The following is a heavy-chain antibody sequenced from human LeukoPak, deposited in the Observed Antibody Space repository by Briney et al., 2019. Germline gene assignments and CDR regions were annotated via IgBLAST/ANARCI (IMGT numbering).Heavy chain of an antibody. J-gene: IGHJ5*02. CDR3: ARHTARDWFDP. CDR1: GGPISGSSYY. Sequence: SETLSLTCTVSGGPISGSSYYWGWIRQPPGKGLEWIGSIYYSGSTYYNPSLKSRATISVDTTNNQFSQKLSPVTAADTVCYYWARHTARDWFDPWGQGTLVTVSS. V-gene: IGHV4-39*01. CDR2: IYYSGST. D-gene: IGHD6-25*01.